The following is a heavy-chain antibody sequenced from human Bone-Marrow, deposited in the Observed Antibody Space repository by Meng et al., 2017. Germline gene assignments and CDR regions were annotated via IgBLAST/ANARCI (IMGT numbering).Heavy chain of an antibody. CDR2: INPRGGST. J-gene: IGHJ4*02. CDR3: ARSGITVNILIY. V-gene: IGHV1-46*01. D-gene: IGHD1-14*01. Sequence: QVQRCAARAQVKNRGSAVTVSATGAEGTCSSYAISWVRQDPGQGREWIGRINPRGGSTSNAQKFQGRVTMTRDTSTSTVYMELSSLRSEDTAVYYCARSGITVNILIYWGQGTLVTVSS. CDR1: EGTCSSYA.